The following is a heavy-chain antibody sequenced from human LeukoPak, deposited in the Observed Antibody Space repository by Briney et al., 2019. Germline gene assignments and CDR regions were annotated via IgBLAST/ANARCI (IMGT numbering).Heavy chain of an antibody. Sequence: SETLSLTCTVSGGSISSSSYYWGWIRQPPGKGLEWIGSIYYSGSTYYNPSLKSRVTISVDTSKNQFSLKLSSVTAADTAVYYCARAGYSSTTLYYFDYWGQGTLVTVSS. CDR1: GGSISSSSYY. J-gene: IGHJ4*02. V-gene: IGHV4-39*07. D-gene: IGHD4-11*01. CDR2: IYYSGST. CDR3: ARAGYSSTTLYYFDY.